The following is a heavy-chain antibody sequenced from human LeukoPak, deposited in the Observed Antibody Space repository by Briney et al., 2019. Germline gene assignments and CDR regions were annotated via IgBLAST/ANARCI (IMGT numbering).Heavy chain of an antibody. D-gene: IGHD4-17*01. CDR3: TKDPNGDYIGAFDP. J-gene: IGHJ5*02. CDR1: GFSFSSFA. Sequence: PGGSLRLSCAASGFSFSSFAMTWVRQAPGKGLEWVSSITGGHYATYNTDSVKGRFTISRDNAKNPLYLQMNSLRADDTAIYYCTKDPNGDYIGAFDPWGQGTLVTVSS. V-gene: IGHV3-23*01. CDR2: ITGGHYAT.